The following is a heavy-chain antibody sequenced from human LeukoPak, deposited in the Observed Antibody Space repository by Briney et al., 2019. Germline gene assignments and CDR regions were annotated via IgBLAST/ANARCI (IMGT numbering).Heavy chain of an antibody. D-gene: IGHD3-16*02. CDR1: GFTFSTYS. Sequence: PGGSLRLSCAASGFTFSTYSMNWVRQAPGKGLEWVSSIDSSGSDVYYADSVKGRFTMSRDNAKNSLYLQMNSLRAEDTAVYYCARELYSQQDIDYWGPGTLVTVSS. V-gene: IGHV3-21*01. CDR3: ARELYSQQDIDY. J-gene: IGHJ4*02. CDR2: IDSSGSDV.